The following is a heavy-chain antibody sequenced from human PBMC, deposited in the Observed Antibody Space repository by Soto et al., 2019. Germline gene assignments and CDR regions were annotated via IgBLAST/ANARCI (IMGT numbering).Heavy chain of an antibody. CDR1: GFTFSHYA. CDR2: ITYSGGST. J-gene: IGHJ4*02. D-gene: IGHD3-10*01. V-gene: IGHV3-23*01. CDR3: AKKLRVRSGTYYFYFDY. Sequence: EVQLLESGGGLVQPGGSLRLSCAASGFTFSHYAMSWVRQAPGKGLEWVSTITYSGGSTYYADSVKGRFIISRDNSKNTLYLQMNSLRVEDTAVYDCAKKLRVRSGTYYFYFDYWGQGTLVTVSS.